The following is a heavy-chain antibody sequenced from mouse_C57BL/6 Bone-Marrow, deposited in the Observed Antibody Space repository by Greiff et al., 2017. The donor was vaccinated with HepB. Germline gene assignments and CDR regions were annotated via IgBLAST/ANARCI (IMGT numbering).Heavy chain of an antibody. V-gene: IGHV3-6*01. D-gene: IGHD2-4*01. J-gene: IGHJ3*01. CDR2: ISYDGSN. CDR1: GYSITSGYY. Sequence: EVQLQQSGPGLVKPSQSLSLTCSVTGYSITSGYYWNWIRQFPGNKLEWMGYISYDGSNNYNPSLKNRISLTRDTSKNQFFLKLNSVTTEDTATYYCARVLFYYDYDAGFAYWGQGTLVTVSA. CDR3: ARVLFYYDYDAGFAY.